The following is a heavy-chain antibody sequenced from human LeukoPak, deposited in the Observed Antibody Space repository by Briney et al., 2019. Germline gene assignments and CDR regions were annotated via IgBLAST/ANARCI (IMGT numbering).Heavy chain of an antibody. D-gene: IGHD5-24*01. V-gene: IGHV4-39*01. CDR3: ARQRYNYGGYFDS. Sequence: PGGSLRLSCAASGFTFTTYDMHWVRQAPGEGLEWIGSIYYSGITYYNPSLKSRVTISVDTSKNQLSLKLTSMTAADTAVYYCARQRYNYGGYFDSWGQGTLVSVSS. CDR1: GFTFTTYD. CDR2: IYYSGIT. J-gene: IGHJ4*02.